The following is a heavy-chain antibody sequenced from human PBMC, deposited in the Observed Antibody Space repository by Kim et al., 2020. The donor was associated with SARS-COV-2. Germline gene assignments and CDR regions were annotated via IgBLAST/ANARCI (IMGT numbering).Heavy chain of an antibody. Sequence: SETLSLTCTVSGGSISSYYWSWIRQPAGKGLEWIGRIYTSGSTNYNPSLKSRVTMSVDTSKNQFSLKLSSVTAADTAVYYCARSDTAMVPYYYYGMDVWGQGTTVTVSS. D-gene: IGHD5-18*01. CDR3: ARSDTAMVPYYYYGMDV. CDR1: GGSISSYY. CDR2: IYTSGST. J-gene: IGHJ6*02. V-gene: IGHV4-4*07.